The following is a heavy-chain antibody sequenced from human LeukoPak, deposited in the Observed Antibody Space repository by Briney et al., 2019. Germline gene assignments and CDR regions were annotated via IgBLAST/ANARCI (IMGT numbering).Heavy chain of an antibody. CDR2: ISSGGTTI. J-gene: IGHJ4*02. Sequence: GGSLRLSCAASGFTLSNYEMNWVRQAPGKGLEWVSYISSGGTTIYYADSVKGRFTISRDNAKNSLYLQINSLRAEDTAAYYCARGYVWGSEGDYFDYWGQGTLVTVSS. CDR1: GFTLSNYE. CDR3: ARGYVWGSEGDYFDY. D-gene: IGHD3-16*01. V-gene: IGHV3-48*03.